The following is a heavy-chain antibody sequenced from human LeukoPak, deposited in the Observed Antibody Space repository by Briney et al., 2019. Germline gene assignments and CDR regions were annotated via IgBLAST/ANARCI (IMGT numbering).Heavy chain of an antibody. CDR2: IRKDESST. D-gene: IGHD6-19*01. V-gene: IGHV3-64*01. CDR1: GFILSAYI. J-gene: IGHJ4*02. Sequence: QPGGSLRLSCVACGFILSAYIMHWVRQAPGEGLEYVSAIRKDESSTFYPNSVKGRFTISRDNSKSTLYLQMGSLRAEDTAVYYCTRRYGGHSGWAGYHDSWGQGALVTVSS. CDR3: TRRYGGHSGWAGYHDS.